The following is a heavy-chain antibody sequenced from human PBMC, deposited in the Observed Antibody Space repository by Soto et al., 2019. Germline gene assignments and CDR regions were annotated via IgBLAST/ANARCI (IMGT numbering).Heavy chain of an antibody. V-gene: IGHV4-34*02. Sequence: QVQLQQWGAGLLKPSETLSLTCVVYGGSFSGYYWTWIRQAPGKGLAWIGEINHSGGTNYNSSLKSRVTISVGTAKNQNSLSLYYVTAAAKAVYYCARDRQYYPFWSCYQNERPYDMDVWGQGPTVTVSS. CDR3: ARDRQYYPFWSCYQNERPYDMDV. D-gene: IGHD3-3*02. CDR2: INHSGGT. J-gene: IGHJ6*02. CDR1: GGSFSGYY.